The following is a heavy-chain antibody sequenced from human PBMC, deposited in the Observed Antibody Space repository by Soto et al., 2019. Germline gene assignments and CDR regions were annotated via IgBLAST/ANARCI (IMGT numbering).Heavy chain of an antibody. CDR2: IYPGDSDT. V-gene: IGHV5-51*01. J-gene: IGHJ4*02. CDR3: AIVVRGVMTEAYYFDY. CDR1: GYRFTNYW. Sequence: PGESLKISCKGSGYRFTNYWIGWVRQMPGKGLEWMGLIYPGDSDTRYSPSFQGQVTISADKSITTAYLQWSSLKASDTAMYYCAIVVRGVMTEAYYFDYWGQGTLVTVSS. D-gene: IGHD3-10*01.